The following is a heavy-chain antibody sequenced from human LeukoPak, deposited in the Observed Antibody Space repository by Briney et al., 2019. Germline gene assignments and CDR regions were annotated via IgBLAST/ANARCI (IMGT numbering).Heavy chain of an antibody. CDR2: ISGNGGST. Sequence: RGSLRLSCSASGFTFSSYAMRWVRQAPGKGLEYVSGISGNGGSTNYEDSVKGRFTISRDNSKNTLYLQMSSLRAEDTAVYYCVRGHSSSSNYFDYWGQGSLVTVSS. D-gene: IGHD6-6*01. CDR1: GFTFSSYA. CDR3: VRGHSSSSNYFDY. J-gene: IGHJ4*02. V-gene: IGHV3-64D*09.